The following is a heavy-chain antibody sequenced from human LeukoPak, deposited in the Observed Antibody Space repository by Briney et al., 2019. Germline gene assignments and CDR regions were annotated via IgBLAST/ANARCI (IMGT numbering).Heavy chain of an antibody. D-gene: IGHD3-16*01. V-gene: IGHV1-2*04. Sequence: ASVKVSCKASGYIFSGYYMHWVRQAPGQGLEWMGWINPNSGGTNYAQKFQGWVIMTRDTSISTAYMELSRLRSDDTAVYYCARDKGGRSPLFDYWGRGTLVTVSS. CDR1: GYIFSGYY. CDR2: INPNSGGT. J-gene: IGHJ4*02. CDR3: ARDKGGRSPLFDY.